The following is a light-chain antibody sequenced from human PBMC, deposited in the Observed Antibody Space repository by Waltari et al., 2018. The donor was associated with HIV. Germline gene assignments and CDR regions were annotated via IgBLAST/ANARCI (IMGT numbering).Light chain of an antibody. J-gene: IGKJ5*01. CDR3: QQRSNWI. V-gene: IGKV3-11*01. CDR1: QSVSSY. Sequence: EIVLTQSPATLSLSPGERATLSCRASQSVSSYLAWSQQKPGQAPRLLIYDASNRATGIPARFSGSGSGTDFTLTISSLEPEDFAVYYCQQRSNWIFGQGTRLEIK. CDR2: DAS.